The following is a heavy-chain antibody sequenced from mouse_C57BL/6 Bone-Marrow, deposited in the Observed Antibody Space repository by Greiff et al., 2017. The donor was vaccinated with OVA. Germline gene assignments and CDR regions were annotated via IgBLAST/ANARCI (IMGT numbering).Heavy chain of an antibody. V-gene: IGHV1-64*01. D-gene: IGHD4-1*01. CDR1: GYTFTSYW. CDR3: ARSLGSGTYWYFDV. Sequence: QVQLKQPGAELEKPGASVKLSCKASGYTFTSYWMHWVKQRPGQGLEWIGMIHPNSGSTNYNEKFKSKATLTVDKSSSTAYMQLSSLTSEDSAVYYCARSLGSGTYWYFDVWGTGTTVTVSS. CDR2: IHPNSGST. J-gene: IGHJ1*03.